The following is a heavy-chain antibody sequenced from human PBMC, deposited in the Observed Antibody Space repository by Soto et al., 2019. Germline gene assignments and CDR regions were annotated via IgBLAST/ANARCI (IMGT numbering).Heavy chain of an antibody. CDR2: IIPIFGTA. CDR3: ASLLLWFGDPNYYGMDV. V-gene: IGHV1-69*01. Sequence: QVQLVQSGAEVKKPGSSVKVSCKASGGTFSSYAISWVRQAPGQGLEWMGGIIPIFGTANYAQKFQGRVTITAAESTSTAYRELSSLSSEDTAVYYCASLLLWFGDPNYYGMDVWGQGTTVTVSS. D-gene: IGHD3-10*01. CDR1: GGTFSSYA. J-gene: IGHJ6*02.